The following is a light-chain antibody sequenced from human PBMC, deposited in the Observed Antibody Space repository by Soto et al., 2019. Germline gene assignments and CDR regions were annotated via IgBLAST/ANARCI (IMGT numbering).Light chain of an antibody. CDR3: QQLTDRPPQGT. J-gene: IGKJ1*01. CDR2: DAS. Sequence: EVVLTQSPDTLSLPPGERATLSCRASHSISSYLAWYRQKPGQAPRLLIYDASXRATGITARFSGSGSGTDFTLTISSLEPEDFAVYYCQQLTDRPPQGTFAQGTKVDIK. V-gene: IGKV3-11*01. CDR1: HSISSY.